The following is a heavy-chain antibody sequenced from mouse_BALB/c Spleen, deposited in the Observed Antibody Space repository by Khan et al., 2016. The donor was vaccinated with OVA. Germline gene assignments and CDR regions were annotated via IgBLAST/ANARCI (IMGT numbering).Heavy chain of an antibody. Sequence: QVQLKQSGPGLVAPSQSLSITCTVSGFSLSNYGVHWVRQPPGKGLEWLGVIWTGGITNYNSALMSRLSISKDNSKSQVFLKMNRLQTDDTAIYYCARLYDYDVGGFAYWGQGTLVTVSA. CDR2: IWTGGIT. D-gene: IGHD2-4*01. V-gene: IGHV2-9*02. CDR3: ARLYDYDVGGFAY. J-gene: IGHJ3*01. CDR1: GFSLSNYG.